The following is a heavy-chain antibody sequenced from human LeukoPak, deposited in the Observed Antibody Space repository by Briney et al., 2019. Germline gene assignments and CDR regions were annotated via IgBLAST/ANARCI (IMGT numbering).Heavy chain of an antibody. J-gene: IGHJ6*02. CDR3: ARDPYSSSWSYGMDV. Sequence: GGSLRLSCAASGFTFSSYSMNWGRQAPGKGLEWLSYISSGSGTIYYADSVKGRFTISRDNAQSSLYLQMNSLRAEDTAVYYCARDPYSSSWSYGMDVWGQGTAVTVSS. V-gene: IGHV3-48*04. CDR1: GFTFSSYS. D-gene: IGHD6-13*01. CDR2: ISSGSGTI.